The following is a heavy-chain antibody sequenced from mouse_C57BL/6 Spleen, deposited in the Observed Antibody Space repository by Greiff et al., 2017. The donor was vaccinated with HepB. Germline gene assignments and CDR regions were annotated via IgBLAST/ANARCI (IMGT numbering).Heavy chain of an antibody. CDR2: ILPGSGST. CDR1: GYTFTGYW. D-gene: IGHD1-1*01. V-gene: IGHV1-9*01. J-gene: IGHJ1*03. CDR3: ARGFTTVVATGYWYFDV. Sequence: VKLQESGAELMKPGASVKLSCKATGYTFTGYWIEWVKQRPGHGLEWIGEILPGSGSTNYNEKFKGKATFTADTSSNTAYMQLSSLTTEDSAIYYCARGFTTVVATGYWYFDVWGTGTTVTVSS.